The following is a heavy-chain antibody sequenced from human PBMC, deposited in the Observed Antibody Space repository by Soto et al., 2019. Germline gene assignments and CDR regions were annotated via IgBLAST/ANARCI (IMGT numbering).Heavy chain of an antibody. J-gene: IGHJ6*02. CDR3: ASDTNHVLMVNAADHYCMDF. CDR2: ISTYNGNT. V-gene: IGHV1-18*01. Sequence: VQLVQSGAEVKKPGASVKVSCKASGYTFTTYDISWVRQAPGQGLEWMGRISTYNGNTNYPQSLQDRLTLTIDTSTTTAHMEVRSVRSDDTAVYYCASDTNHVLMVNAADHYCMDFWGHRTTDTV. D-gene: IGHD2-8*01. CDR1: GYTFTTYD.